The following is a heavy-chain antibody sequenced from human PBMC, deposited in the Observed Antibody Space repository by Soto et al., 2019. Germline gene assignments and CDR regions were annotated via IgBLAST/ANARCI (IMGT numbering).Heavy chain of an antibody. Sequence: SETLSLTCTVSGGSIRSYYWSWIRQPPGKGLEWIGYIYYSGSTDYNPSLKSRVTISVDTSKNQFSLKLRSVTAADTAVYYCARDSYNFDDWGQGISVTVYS. CDR1: GGSIRSYY. D-gene: IGHD5-18*01. J-gene: IGHJ4*02. V-gene: IGHV4-59*01. CDR2: IYYSGST. CDR3: ARDSYNFDD.